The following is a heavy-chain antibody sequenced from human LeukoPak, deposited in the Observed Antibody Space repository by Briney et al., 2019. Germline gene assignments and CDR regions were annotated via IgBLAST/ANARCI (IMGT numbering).Heavy chain of an antibody. CDR2: IIPIFGTA. V-gene: IGHV1-69*05. J-gene: IGHJ4*02. CDR3: ARAGGACSSTSCLDY. CDR1: GGTFSSYA. D-gene: IGHD2-2*01. Sequence: SVKVSCKASGGTFSSYAISWVRQAPGQGLEWMGGIIPIFGTANYAQKFQGRVTITTDESTSTAYMELSSLRSEDTAVYYCARAGGACSSTSCLDYWGQGTLVTVSS.